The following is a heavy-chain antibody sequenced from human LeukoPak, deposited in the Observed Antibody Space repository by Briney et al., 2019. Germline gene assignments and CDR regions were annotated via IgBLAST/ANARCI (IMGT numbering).Heavy chain of an antibody. J-gene: IGHJ6*02. CDR1: GYTLTDYY. D-gene: IGHD3-3*01. CDR3: ARHPPRITIFGVVITYYYYYGMDV. V-gene: IGHV1-2*06. Sequence: ASVKVSCKASGYTLTDYYMHWVRQAPGQGLEWMGRINPNSGGTNYAQKFQGRVTMTRDTSISTVYMELSSLRSEDTAVYYCARHPPRITIFGVVITYYYYYGMDVWGQGTTVTVSS. CDR2: INPNSGGT.